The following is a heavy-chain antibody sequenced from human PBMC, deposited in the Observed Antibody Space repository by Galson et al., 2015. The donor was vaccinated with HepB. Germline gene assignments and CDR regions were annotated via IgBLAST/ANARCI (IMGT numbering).Heavy chain of an antibody. Sequence: SVKVSCKASGYTFTSYDINWVRQAPGQGLEWLGWLNPNSGNTDSAQMFQGRVTMTRNTSTSTAYMELSSLRSEDTAVYYCAKSYSYYGSGKFFFDDWGQGTLVTVSS. CDR1: GYTFTSYD. CDR2: LNPNSGNT. D-gene: IGHD3-10*01. V-gene: IGHV1-8*01. J-gene: IGHJ4*02. CDR3: AKSYSYYGSGKFFFDD.